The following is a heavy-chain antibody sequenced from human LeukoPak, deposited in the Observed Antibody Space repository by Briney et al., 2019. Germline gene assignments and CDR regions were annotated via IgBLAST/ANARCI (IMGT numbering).Heavy chain of an antibody. J-gene: IGHJ6*02. D-gene: IGHD6-25*01. CDR3: ARGRQRYYGMDV. CDR1: GGSISSGGYY. CDR2: IYHSGST. Sequence: PSQTLSLTCTVSGGSISSGGYYWSWIRQPPGKGLEWIGYIYHSGSTYYNPSLKSRVTISVDTSKNQFSLKLSSVTAADTAVYYCARGRQRYYGMDVWGQGTTVTVSS. V-gene: IGHV4-30-2*01.